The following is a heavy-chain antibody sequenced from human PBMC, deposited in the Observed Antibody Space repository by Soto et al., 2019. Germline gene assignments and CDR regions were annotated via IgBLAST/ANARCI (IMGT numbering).Heavy chain of an antibody. V-gene: IGHV3-48*01. J-gene: IGHJ3*01. CDR1: GFTFTDYS. CDR3: VRDSQYAFDQ. CDR2: VSRRGRDT. Sequence: EVQLVESGGGLGQTGGSLRLSCAASGFTFTDYSFNWVRQPPGKGLEWISYVSRRGRDTYYAVSVKGRFTISRDGAKKSVSLEMHSLRGEDTAVYYCVRDSQYAFDQWGQGTMVTVSS. D-gene: IGHD6-19*01.